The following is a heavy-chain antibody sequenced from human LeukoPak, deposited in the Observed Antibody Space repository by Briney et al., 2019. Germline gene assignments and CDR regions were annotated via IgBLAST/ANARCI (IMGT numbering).Heavy chain of an antibody. J-gene: IGHJ4*02. CDR2: ISYDGSNK. V-gene: IGHV3-30*04. CDR1: GFTFSSYA. D-gene: IGHD1-26*01. CDR3: AIAGGSYLHYFFDY. Sequence: GGSLRLSCAASGFTFSSYAMHWVRQAPGKGLEWVAVISYDGSNKYYADSVKGRFTISRDNSKNTLYLQMDSLRAEDTAVYCCAIAGGSYLHYFFDYWGQGALVTVSS.